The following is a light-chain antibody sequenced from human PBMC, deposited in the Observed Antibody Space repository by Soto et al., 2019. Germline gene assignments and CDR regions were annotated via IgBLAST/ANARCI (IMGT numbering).Light chain of an antibody. J-gene: IGLJ2*01. Sequence: QSVLTQPPSVSGAPGQRVTISCTGSSSNIGAGYDVHWYQQLPGTATKLLIYGNSNRPSGVPDLFSGSKSGTSASLAITGLQAEDEADYYCQSYDSSLSGRVVFGGGTKLTVL. CDR3: QSYDSSLSGRVV. CDR2: GNS. V-gene: IGLV1-40*01. CDR1: SSNIGAGYD.